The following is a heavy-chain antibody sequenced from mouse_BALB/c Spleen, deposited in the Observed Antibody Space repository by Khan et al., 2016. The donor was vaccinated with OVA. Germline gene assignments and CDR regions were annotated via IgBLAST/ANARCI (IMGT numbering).Heavy chain of an antibody. CDR3: ARRGGSYAMDY. Sequence: QIQLVQSGPELKKPGATVKISCKASGYTFTDYSMHWVKQAPGKGLKWMGWINTETGEPTYADDFKGRFAFSLETSASTAYLQLNNLKNEDTATYFCARRGGSYAMDYWGQGTSVTVSS. J-gene: IGHJ4*01. V-gene: IGHV9-2-1*01. CDR2: INTETGEP. CDR1: GYTFTDYS.